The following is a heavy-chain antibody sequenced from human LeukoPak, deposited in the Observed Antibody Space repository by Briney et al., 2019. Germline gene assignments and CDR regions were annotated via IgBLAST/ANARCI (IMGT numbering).Heavy chain of an antibody. J-gene: IGHJ4*02. D-gene: IGHD3-16*02. CDR2: TYHTGST. CDR3: ARDKDDYVWGTYRW. CDR1: GYSISSGYY. V-gene: IGHV4-38-2*01. Sequence: SETLSLTCAVSGYSISSGYYWGWVRQAPGKGVEWIGSTYHTGSTDYNPSLKSRLTISVDMSKNQFSLNLRSVTAADTAVYYCARDKDDYVWGTYRWWGQGMLVTVSS.